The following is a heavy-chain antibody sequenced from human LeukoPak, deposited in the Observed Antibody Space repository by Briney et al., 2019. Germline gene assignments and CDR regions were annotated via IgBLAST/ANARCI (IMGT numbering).Heavy chain of an antibody. CDR1: GYTFTSYA. Sequence: ASVKVSCKASGYTFTSYAMHWVRLAPGQRLEWMGWINAGNGNTKYSQKFQGRVTITRDTSASTAYMELSSLRSEDTAVYYCARAPSGSYDKQGYFQHWGQGTLVTVSS. J-gene: IGHJ1*01. V-gene: IGHV1-3*01. D-gene: IGHD3-10*01. CDR3: ARAPSGSYDKQGYFQH. CDR2: INAGNGNT.